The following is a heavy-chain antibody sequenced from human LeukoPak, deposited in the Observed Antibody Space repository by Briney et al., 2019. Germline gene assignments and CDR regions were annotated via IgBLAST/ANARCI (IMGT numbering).Heavy chain of an antibody. CDR3: AKDTNLLFDP. Sequence: GGSLRLSCAASGFTFSNYAMSWVRQAPGKGLEWVSAISGSGGSTYYADSVKGRFTISRDNSKSTLYLQMNSLRAEDTAVYYCAKDTNLLFDPWGQGTLVTVSS. CDR1: GFTFSNYA. J-gene: IGHJ5*02. D-gene: IGHD2-8*01. V-gene: IGHV3-23*01. CDR2: ISGSGGST.